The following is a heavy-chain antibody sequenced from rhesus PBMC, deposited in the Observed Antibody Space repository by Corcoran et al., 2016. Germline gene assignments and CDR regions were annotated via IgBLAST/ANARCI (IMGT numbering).Heavy chain of an antibody. D-gene: IGHD4-29*01. CDR2: IGERRGT. CDR3: ARRTTVLNRRDV. J-gene: IGHJ5-1*01. CDR1: VGSISGYY. Sequence: QVQLQESGPGLVKPSETLSLTCAVAVGSISGYYWNWIRQPPGEGLGWIGNIGERRGTYYTPSLKGPVTIATDTSTNQSSRRLTSVPAADTAVYYCARRTTVLNRRDVWGAGLLVTVSS. V-gene: IGHV4-165*02.